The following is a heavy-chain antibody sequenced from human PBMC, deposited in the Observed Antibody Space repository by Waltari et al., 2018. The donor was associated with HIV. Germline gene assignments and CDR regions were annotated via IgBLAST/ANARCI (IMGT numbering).Heavy chain of an antibody. V-gene: IGHV1-46*01. CDR1: GYTFTNYN. Sequence: QVQLVQSGAEVKKPGASVKVSCKASGYTFTNYNLHWVRQAPGQGLEWMGITNPSGVGTNYAQKFQGRVTMTRDTSTSTVYMDLSSLRSEDTAVYYCARDSDYIDSSGAFDFWGQGTLVTVSS. J-gene: IGHJ4*02. CDR2: TNPSGVGT. D-gene: IGHD3-22*01. CDR3: ARDSDYIDSSGAFDF.